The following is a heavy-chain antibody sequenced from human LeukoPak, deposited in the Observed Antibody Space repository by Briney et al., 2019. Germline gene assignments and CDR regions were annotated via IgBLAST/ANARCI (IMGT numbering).Heavy chain of an antibody. V-gene: IGHV4-34*01. Sequence: ETLSLPCAVYGGSFSGYYWSWLRQPPGKGLEWIGEINHSGSTNYNPSLKSRVTISVDTSKNQFSLKLSSVTAADTAVYYCARGLLYYDILTGYYKGRYPFDYWGQGTLVTVSS. CDR1: GGSFSGYY. CDR2: INHSGST. J-gene: IGHJ4*02. D-gene: IGHD3-9*01. CDR3: ARGLLYYDILTGYYKGRYPFDY.